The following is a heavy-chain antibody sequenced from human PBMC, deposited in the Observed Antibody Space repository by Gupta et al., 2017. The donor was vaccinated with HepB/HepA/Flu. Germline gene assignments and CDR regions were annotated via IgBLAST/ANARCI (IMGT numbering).Heavy chain of an antibody. CDR1: GDSISSYY. Sequence: QVQLQESGPGLVKPSETLSLTCIFSGDSISSYYWSWIRQPQGKGLEWIGYVYYIGSTTYNPSLKRRVTISVDTSKNQFSLNRRSVTAADTAVYYCATLRGSTAIDYWGQGSLVTVSS. CDR3: ATLRGSTAIDY. D-gene: IGHD5-18*01. V-gene: IGHV4-59*08. CDR2: VYYIGST. J-gene: IGHJ4*02.